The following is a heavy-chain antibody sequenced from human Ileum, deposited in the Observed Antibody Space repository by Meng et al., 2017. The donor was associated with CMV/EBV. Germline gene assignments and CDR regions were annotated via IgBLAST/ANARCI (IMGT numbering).Heavy chain of an antibody. CDR3: ARTGRFGSYYFDY. CDR1: GGSISSYY. CDR2: VYSTGST. D-gene: IGHD3-10*01. Sequence: QVRVQELDPGLVKPSGTLASTCSVSGGSISSYYWSWIRQAPGKGLEWIGYVYSTGSTNYSHSLRSRVTISVDTSRNQFSLRLSSVTAADTAVYYCARTGRFGSYYFDYWGQGTLVTVSS. V-gene: IGHV4-59*01. J-gene: IGHJ4*02.